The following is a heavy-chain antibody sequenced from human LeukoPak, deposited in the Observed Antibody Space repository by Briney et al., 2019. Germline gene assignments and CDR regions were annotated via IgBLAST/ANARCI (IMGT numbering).Heavy chain of an antibody. D-gene: IGHD6-6*01. CDR2: IYSSGST. Sequence: SETLSLTCTVSGGSINSFYWTWIRQPAGKGLEWIGRIYSSGSTNFNPSLKSRVTMSVDTSKNQFSLRPSSVTAADTAAYFCARENWRSKSIDFDSWGQGTLVTVSS. CDR3: ARENWRSKSIDFDS. V-gene: IGHV4-4*07. CDR1: GGSINSFY. J-gene: IGHJ4*02.